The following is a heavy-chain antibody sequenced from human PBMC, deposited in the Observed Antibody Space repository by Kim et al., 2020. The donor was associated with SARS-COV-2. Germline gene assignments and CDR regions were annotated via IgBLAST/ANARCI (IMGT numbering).Heavy chain of an antibody. V-gene: IGHV3-30*18. CDR1: GFTFSSYG. J-gene: IGHJ5*01. D-gene: IGHD6-13*01. Sequence: GGSLRLSCAASGFTFSSYGMHWVRQAPGKGLEWVAVISYDGSNKYYADSVKGRFTISRDNSKNTLYLQMNSLRAEDTAVYYCAKGSVFSSWYESLFDYWG. CDR3: AKGSVFSSWYESLFDY. CDR2: ISYDGSNK.